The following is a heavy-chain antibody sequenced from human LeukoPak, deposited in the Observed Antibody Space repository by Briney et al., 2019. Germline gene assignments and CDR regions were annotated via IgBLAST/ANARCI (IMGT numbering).Heavy chain of an antibody. J-gene: IGHJ4*02. Sequence: ASVKLSCKASGYTFTGYYMHWVRQAPGQGLEWMGWINPNSGGTNYAQKFQGRVTMTRDTSISTAYMELSRLRSDDTAVYYCARARTKKYDSSGYYHDYWGQGTLVTVSS. CDR1: GYTFTGYY. CDR3: ARARTKKYDSSGYYHDY. D-gene: IGHD3-22*01. CDR2: INPNSGGT. V-gene: IGHV1-2*02.